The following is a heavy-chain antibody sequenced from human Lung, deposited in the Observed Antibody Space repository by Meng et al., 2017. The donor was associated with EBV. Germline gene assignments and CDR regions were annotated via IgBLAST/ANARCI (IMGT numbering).Heavy chain of an antibody. V-gene: IGHV1-18*01. CDR1: GYTCTSYG. CDR2: ISAYNGNT. CDR3: ARVPGITMIVVVNDY. D-gene: IGHD3-22*01. Sequence: VHLVESGASVKTPGASLKVSCNASGYTCTSYGISWLRQAPGQGLEWMGWISAYNGNTNYAQKLQGRVTMTTDTSTSTAYMELRSLRSDDTAVYYCARVPGITMIVVVNDYWGQGTLVTVSS. J-gene: IGHJ4*02.